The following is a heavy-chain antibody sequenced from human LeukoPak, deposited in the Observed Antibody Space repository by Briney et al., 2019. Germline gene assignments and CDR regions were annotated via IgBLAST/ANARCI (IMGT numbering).Heavy chain of an antibody. CDR3: AKTYSSSSTIYYYYGMDV. D-gene: IGHD6-13*01. CDR1: GFTFDDYA. V-gene: IGHV3-9*01. Sequence: GGSLRPSCAASGFTFDDYAMHWVRQAPGKGLEWVSGISWNSGSIGYADSVKGRFTISRDNAKNSLYLQMNSLRAEDTALYYCAKTYSSSSTIYYYYGMDVWGKGTTVTVSS. J-gene: IGHJ6*04. CDR2: ISWNSGSI.